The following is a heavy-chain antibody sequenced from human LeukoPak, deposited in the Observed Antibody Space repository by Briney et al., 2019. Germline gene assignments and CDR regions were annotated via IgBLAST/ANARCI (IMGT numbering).Heavy chain of an antibody. D-gene: IGHD3-10*01. Sequence: NTSETLSLTCAVSGYSISSGYYWGWIRQPPGKGLEWIGSIYHSGSTYYNPSLKSRVTISVDTSKNQFSLKLSSVTAADTAVYYCARLHGGPAEVDYWGQGTLVTVSS. CDR1: GYSISSGYY. J-gene: IGHJ4*02. CDR2: IYHSGST. CDR3: ARLHGGPAEVDY. V-gene: IGHV4-38-2*01.